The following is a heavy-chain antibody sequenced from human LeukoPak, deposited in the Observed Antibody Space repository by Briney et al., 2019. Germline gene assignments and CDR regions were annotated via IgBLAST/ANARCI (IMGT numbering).Heavy chain of an antibody. J-gene: IGHJ4*02. D-gene: IGHD3-22*01. CDR1: GFTFSSYG. V-gene: IGHV3-30*02. CDR2: IRFDGSYN. Sequence: GGSLRLSCAASGFTFSSYGMHWVRQAPGKGLEWVAFIRFDGSYNSYSDSVKGRFTISRDNSKNTLYLQMNSLRAEDTAVYYCARVGQVRRGSGYYDYWGQGTLVTVSS. CDR3: ARVGQVRRGSGYYDY.